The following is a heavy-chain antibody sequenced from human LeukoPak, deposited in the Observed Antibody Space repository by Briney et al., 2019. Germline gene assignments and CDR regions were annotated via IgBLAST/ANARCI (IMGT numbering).Heavy chain of an antibody. CDR1: GFTFSSYS. CDR3: AKATAAYYYYGMDV. D-gene: IGHD2-2*01. Sequence: GRSLRLSCAASGFTFSSYSMHWVRQAPGKGLEWVAVISYDGSNKYYADSVKGRFTISRDNSKNTLYLQMNSLRAEDTAVYYCAKATAAYYYYGMDVWGKGTTVTVSS. V-gene: IGHV3-30*18. J-gene: IGHJ6*04. CDR2: ISYDGSNK.